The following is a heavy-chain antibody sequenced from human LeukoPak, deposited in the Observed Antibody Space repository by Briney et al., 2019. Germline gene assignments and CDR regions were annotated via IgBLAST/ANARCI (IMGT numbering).Heavy chain of an antibody. V-gene: IGHV1-46*01. CDR2: INPSGGST. CDR1: GYTFTSYY. J-gene: IGHJ5*02. D-gene: IGHD3-9*01. CDR3: ARKALKRYFDWLTPRDWFDP. Sequence: ASVKVSCKASGYTFTSYYMHWVRQAPGQGLEWMGIINPSGGSTSYAQKFQDRLTMTRNTSISTAYMELSRLRSEDTAVYYCARKALKRYFDWLTPRDWFDPWGQGTLVTVSS.